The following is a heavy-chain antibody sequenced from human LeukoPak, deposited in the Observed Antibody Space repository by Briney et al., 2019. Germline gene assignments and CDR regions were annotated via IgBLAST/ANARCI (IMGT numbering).Heavy chain of an antibody. Sequence: SETLTLTCTVSGASLSGYCWSWIRQPPGKGLEWVGYIYDSGSTNYNPSLESRVTTSLDTSENQFSLRLSSVTVAETAVYYCARQGRGWATRYYFDYWGRGTLVTVSS. D-gene: IGHD2-15*01. CDR2: IYDSGST. CDR3: ARQGRGWATRYYFDY. CDR1: GASLSGYC. J-gene: IGHJ4*02. V-gene: IGHV4-59*08.